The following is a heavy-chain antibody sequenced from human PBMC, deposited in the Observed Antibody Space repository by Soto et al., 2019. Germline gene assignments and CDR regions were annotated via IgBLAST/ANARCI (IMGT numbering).Heavy chain of an antibody. J-gene: IGHJ4*02. V-gene: IGHV1-2*02. Sequence: QVQLVQSGAEVRTPGASVKVSCKASGYTFTDFYMHWVRQAPGQGLEWMGWINPNRGGTNFAQKFQGRVTMTRDTSISTAYIELNRLRSDDTAMYYGTFLRGGHLYWGQGTLVTVSS. CDR1: GYTFTDFY. CDR2: INPNRGGT. D-gene: IGHD3-16*01. CDR3: TFLRGGHLY.